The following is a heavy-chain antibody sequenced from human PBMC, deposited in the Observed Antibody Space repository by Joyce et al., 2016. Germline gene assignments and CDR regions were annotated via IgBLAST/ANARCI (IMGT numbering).Heavy chain of an antibody. CDR3: ARARGCSGRTCHNFDY. D-gene: IGHD2-15*01. CDR2: IKKDGNEK. CDR1: GFTFSAYW. V-gene: IGHV3-7*03. J-gene: IGHJ4*02. Sequence: EVHLVESGGGLVQPGGSLRLSCAASGFTFSAYWMSWVRQAPGKGREWVANIKKDGNEKYYVDSGEGRFTISRDKAKNSLYLQMNSLKAEDTAVYYCARARGCSGRTCHNFDYWGQGTLVTVS.